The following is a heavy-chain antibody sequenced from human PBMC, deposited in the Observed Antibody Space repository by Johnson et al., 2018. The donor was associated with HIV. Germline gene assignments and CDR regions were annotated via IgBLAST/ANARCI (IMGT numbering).Heavy chain of an antibody. D-gene: IGHD4-23*01. V-gene: IGHV3-74*01. CDR3: ARDNGGNSGGAFDI. J-gene: IGHJ3*02. CDR2: INSDGSST. CDR1: GFTFSSYW. Sequence: GFTFSSYWLHWVRQAPGKGLVWVSRINSDGSSTSYADPVKGRFTISRDNAKNTLYLQINSLRVEDTAVYYCARDNGGNSGGAFDIWGPGTMVTVSA.